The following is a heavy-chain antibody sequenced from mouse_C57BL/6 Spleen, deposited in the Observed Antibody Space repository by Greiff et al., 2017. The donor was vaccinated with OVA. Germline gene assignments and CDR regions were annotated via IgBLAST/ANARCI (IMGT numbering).Heavy chain of an antibody. D-gene: IGHD1-1*01. CDR2: IYPGSGNT. V-gene: IGHV1-76*01. CDR3: ARDTTVVATNWYFDV. J-gene: IGHJ1*03. CDR1: GYTFTDYY. Sequence: VQLQQSGAELVRPGASVKLSCKASGYTFTDYYINWVKQRPGQGLEWIARIYPGSGNTYYNEKFKGKATLTAEKSSSTAYMQLSSLTSEDSAVYFCARDTTVVATNWYFDVWGTGTTVTVSS.